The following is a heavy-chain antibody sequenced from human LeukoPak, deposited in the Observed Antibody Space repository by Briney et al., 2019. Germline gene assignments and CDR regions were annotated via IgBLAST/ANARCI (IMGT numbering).Heavy chain of an antibody. CDR2: ISGSGGST. J-gene: IGHJ2*01. CDR1: GFTFSSYA. Sequence: GGSLRLSCGASGFTFSSYAMNWVRQAPGKGLEWVSGISGSGGSTFYADSVKGRFTISRDNSKNTLYLQMNSLRVEDTAVYYCVKGSNTYSITSYWYFDLWGRGTLVTVSS. CDR3: VKGSNTYSITSYWYFDL. D-gene: IGHD6-13*01. V-gene: IGHV3-23*01.